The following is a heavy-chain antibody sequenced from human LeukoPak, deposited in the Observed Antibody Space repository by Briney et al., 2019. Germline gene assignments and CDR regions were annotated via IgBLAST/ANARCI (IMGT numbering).Heavy chain of an antibody. Sequence: SETLSLTCTVSGGSFSSSSYYWGWIRQPPGKGLEWIGIIYYSGSTYYNPSLKSRVTLSVDTSKNQFSLKLSSVTAADTAVYYCARGNIAVAGNWFDPWGQGTLVTVSS. CDR3: ARGNIAVAGNWFDP. J-gene: IGHJ5*02. V-gene: IGHV4-39*07. CDR2: IYYSGST. CDR1: GGSFSSSSYY. D-gene: IGHD6-19*01.